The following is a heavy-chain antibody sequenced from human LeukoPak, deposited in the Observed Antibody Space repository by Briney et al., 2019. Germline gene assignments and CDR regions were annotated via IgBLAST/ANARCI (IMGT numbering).Heavy chain of an antibody. Sequence: GASVKVSCKASGGTFSSYAISWVRQAPGQGLEWMGRIIPILGIANYAQKFQGRVTTTADKSTSTAYMELSSLRSEDTAVYYCAILIAVAGFDYWGQGTLVTVSS. J-gene: IGHJ4*02. V-gene: IGHV1-69*04. CDR1: GGTFSSYA. CDR2: IIPILGIA. D-gene: IGHD6-19*01. CDR3: AILIAVAGFDY.